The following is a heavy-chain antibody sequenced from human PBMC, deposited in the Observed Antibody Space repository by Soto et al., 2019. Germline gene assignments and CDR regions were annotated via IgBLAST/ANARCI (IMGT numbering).Heavy chain of an antibody. CDR3: ARGDIVVVPAAYNLLAP. V-gene: IGHV1-46*01. Sequence: GDSVNVSCKASGYTFTSYYMHWVRQAPGQGLEWMGIINPSGGSTSYAQKFQGRVTMTRDTSTSTVYMELSSLRSEDTAVYYCARGDIVVVPAAYNLLAPRGQGTLVLVSA. D-gene: IGHD2-2*01. CDR1: GYTFTSYY. J-gene: IGHJ5*02. CDR2: INPSGGST.